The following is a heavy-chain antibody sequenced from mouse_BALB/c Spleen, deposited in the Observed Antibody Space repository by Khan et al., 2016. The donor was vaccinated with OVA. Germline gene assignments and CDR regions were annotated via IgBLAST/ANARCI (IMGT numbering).Heavy chain of an antibody. V-gene: IGHV1S137*01. CDR3: ARGGGGNRFLY. CDR2: ISTYYGDA. Sequence: SGAELVRPGVSVKISCKGSGYTFTDFTMHWVKQSHAMSLEWIGVISTYYGDADYNQKFRGKDTMTVDKSSNTAYMDLARLTSEDSAILYWARGGGGNRFLYWGQGTLVTVSA. CDR1: GYTFTDFT. J-gene: IGHJ3*01.